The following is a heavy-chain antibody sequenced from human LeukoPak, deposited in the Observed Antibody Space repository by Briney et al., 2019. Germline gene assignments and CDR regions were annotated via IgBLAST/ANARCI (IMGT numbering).Heavy chain of an antibody. D-gene: IGHD2-2*01. CDR1: GFTFNNYS. V-gene: IGHV3-23*01. J-gene: IGHJ4*02. CDR3: ANCRALSPASAPSY. Sequence: PGGSLRLSCAASGFTFNNYSMSWVRQAPGKGLEWVSVISGSDTSTYYADCVKGRFTISRQDSKNTLYLQMNGLRAEDMAVYYCANCRALSPASAPSYWREARLVTVS. CDR2: ISGSDTST.